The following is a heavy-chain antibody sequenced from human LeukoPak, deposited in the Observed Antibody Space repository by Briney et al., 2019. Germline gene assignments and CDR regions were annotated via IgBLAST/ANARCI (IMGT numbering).Heavy chain of an antibody. Sequence: GGSLKLSCAASGFTFSDYTMSWVRQAPGKGLEWVSSITPRGDYIYYADSLKGRFTISRDNAKNSLYLQMSSLRAEDTAVYYCVRHRTASDYWGQGALVTVSS. CDR2: ITPRGDYI. J-gene: IGHJ4*02. V-gene: IGHV3-21*01. CDR3: VRHRTASDY. D-gene: IGHD1-1*01. CDR1: GFTFSDYT.